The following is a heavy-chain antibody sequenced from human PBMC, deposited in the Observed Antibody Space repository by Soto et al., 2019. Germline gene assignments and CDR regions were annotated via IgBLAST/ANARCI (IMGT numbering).Heavy chain of an antibody. J-gene: IGHJ5*02. D-gene: IGHD5-12*01. V-gene: IGHV3-74*01. CDR3: AKVVLVATITSLPPWFDP. CDR2: INSDGSST. CDR1: GFTFSSYW. Sequence: GGSLRLSCAASGFTFSSYWMHWVRQAPGKGLVWVSRINSDGSSTSYADSVKGRFTISRDNAKNTLYLQMNSLRAEDTAVYYCAKVVLVATITSLPPWFDPWGQGTLVTVSS.